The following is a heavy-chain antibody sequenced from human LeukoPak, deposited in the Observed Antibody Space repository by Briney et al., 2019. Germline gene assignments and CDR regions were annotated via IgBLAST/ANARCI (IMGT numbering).Heavy chain of an antibody. CDR3: AKAMTSVVTPGAS. CDR2: ISSSSSYK. D-gene: IGHD4-23*01. Sequence: GGSLRLSCAASGFTFSSYSMNWVRQAPGKGLEWVSSISSSSSYKYYADSVKGRFTISRDNSKNTLYLQMNSLRAEDTAVYFCAKAMTSVVTPGASWGQGTLVTVSS. J-gene: IGHJ5*02. CDR1: GFTFSSYS. V-gene: IGHV3-21*04.